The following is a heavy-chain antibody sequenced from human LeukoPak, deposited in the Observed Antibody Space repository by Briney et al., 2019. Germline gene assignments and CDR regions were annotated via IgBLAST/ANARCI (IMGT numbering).Heavy chain of an antibody. Sequence: GESLHSPSKGSGYSFTSYWIAWVRQMPGTGLEWMGVIYPGDSDTRYSPSFQDQVTISADKSISTAYLQWSSLKASDTAMYYCARHARSANWGPGTLVTVSS. CDR1: GYSFTSYW. J-gene: IGHJ4*03. V-gene: IGHV5-51*01. D-gene: IGHD2-15*01. CDR3: ARHARSAN. CDR2: IYPGDSDT.